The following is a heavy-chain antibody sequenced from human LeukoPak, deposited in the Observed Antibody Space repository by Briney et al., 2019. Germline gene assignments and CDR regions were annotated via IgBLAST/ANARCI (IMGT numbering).Heavy chain of an antibody. CDR2: ISYDGGNK. J-gene: IGHJ3*02. V-gene: IGHV3-30*04. CDR1: GFTFSSYA. CDR3: ARDRYSGSYYKGYAFDI. D-gene: IGHD1-26*01. Sequence: GGSLRLSCAASGFTFSSYAMHWVRQAPGKGLEWVAVISYDGGNKYYADSVKGRFTISRDNSKNTLYLQMNSLRAEDTAVYYCARDRYSGSYYKGYAFDIWGQGTMVTVSS.